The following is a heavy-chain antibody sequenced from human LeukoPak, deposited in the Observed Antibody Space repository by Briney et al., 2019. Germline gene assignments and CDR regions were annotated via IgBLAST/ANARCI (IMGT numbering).Heavy chain of an antibody. J-gene: IGHJ4*02. CDR3: ARVRGGY. CDR2: INHSGST. Sequence: SETLSLTCAVYGGSFSGYYWSWIRQPPGKGLEWIGEINHSGSTNYNPSLKSRVTISVDTSKNQFSLKLSSVTAADTAVYYCARVRGGYSGQGTLVTVSS. V-gene: IGHV4-34*01. CDR1: GGSFSGYY. D-gene: IGHD3-16*01.